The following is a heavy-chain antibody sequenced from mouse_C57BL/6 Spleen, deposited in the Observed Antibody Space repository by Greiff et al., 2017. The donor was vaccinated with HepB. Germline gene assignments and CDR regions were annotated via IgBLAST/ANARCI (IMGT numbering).Heavy chain of an antibody. V-gene: IGHV1-82*01. D-gene: IGHD2-5*01. CDR1: GYAFSSSW. CDR2: IYPGDGDT. J-gene: IGHJ4*01. Sequence: VQLQQSGPELVKPGASVKISCKASGYAFSSSWMNWVKQRPGKGLEWIGRIYPGDGDTNYNGKFKGKATLTADKSSSTAYMQLSSLTSEDSAVYVCARDSNYGYYAMDYWGQGTSVTVSS. CDR3: ARDSNYGYYAMDY.